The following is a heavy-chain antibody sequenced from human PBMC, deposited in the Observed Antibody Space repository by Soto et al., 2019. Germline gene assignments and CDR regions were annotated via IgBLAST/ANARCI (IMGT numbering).Heavy chain of an antibody. D-gene: IGHD3-10*01. CDR1: GFTFSGSA. CDR3: TRPGDAPLDDY. V-gene: IGHV3-73*01. Sequence: EVQLVASGGGLVQPGGSLKLSCAASGFTFSGSAMHWVRQASGHGLEWVGRIRSKANSYATAYAASVKGRFTIPRDDSKNTAYRQMNSLKTEDTAVYYCTRPGDAPLDDYWGQGTLVTVSS. J-gene: IGHJ4*02. CDR2: IRSKANSYAT.